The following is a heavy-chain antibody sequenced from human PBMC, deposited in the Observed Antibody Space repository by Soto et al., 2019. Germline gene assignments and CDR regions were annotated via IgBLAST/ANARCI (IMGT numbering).Heavy chain of an antibody. D-gene: IGHD3-10*01. J-gene: IGHJ6*02. Sequence: SETLSLTCAVSGYSISSGYYWGWIRQPPGKGLEWIGSIYHSGSTYYNPSLKSRVTISVDTSKNQFSLKLSSVTAADTAVYYCARGRAYYYGSGSYYKHHYYYYYGMDVWGQGTTVT. CDR1: GYSISSGYY. CDR3: ARGRAYYYGSGSYYKHHYYYYYGMDV. CDR2: IYHSGST. V-gene: IGHV4-38-2*01.